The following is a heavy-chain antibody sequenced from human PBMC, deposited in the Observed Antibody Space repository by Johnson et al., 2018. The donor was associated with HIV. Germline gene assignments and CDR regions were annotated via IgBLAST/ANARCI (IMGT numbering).Heavy chain of an antibody. V-gene: IGHV3-7*05. CDR1: GFTFSSYG. J-gene: IGHJ3*02. CDR2: IKQDGSEK. D-gene: IGHD3-16*01. Sequence: VQLVESGGGVVQPGGSLRLSCAASGFTFSSYGMHWVRQAPGKGLEWVANIKQDGSEKYYVDSVKGRFTISRDNAKNSLYLQMNSLRAEDTAVYYCARGAGGCNTGDAFDIWGQGTMVTVSS. CDR3: ARGAGGCNTGDAFDI.